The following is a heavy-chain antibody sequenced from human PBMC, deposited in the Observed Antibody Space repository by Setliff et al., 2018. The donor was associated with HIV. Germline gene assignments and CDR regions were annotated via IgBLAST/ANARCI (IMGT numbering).Heavy chain of an antibody. Sequence: KPSETLSLTCTVSDGSISNYYWNWIRQPAGKGLEWIGRISTSGTTNYNPSLRSRVTISVDTSKNQFSLRLSSVTAADTAVYYCAREGFYNSYYYYMDVWGIGTTVTVSS. D-gene: IGHD2-2*02. CDR3: AREGFYNSYYYYMDV. J-gene: IGHJ6*03. CDR1: DGSISNYY. V-gene: IGHV4-4*07. CDR2: ISTSGTT.